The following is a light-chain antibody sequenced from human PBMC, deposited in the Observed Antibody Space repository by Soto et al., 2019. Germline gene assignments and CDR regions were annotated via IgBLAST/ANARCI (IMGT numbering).Light chain of an antibody. CDR3: QQYDDWPLT. Sequence: EIVMTQSPATLSVSPGERVTLFCRVSQGVRSHLAWYQQQPGQAPRLLIYYASTRATAIPARFSGSGYGTEFTLTISSLQSEDFAIYYCQQYDDWPLTFGGGTKVEIK. J-gene: IGKJ4*01. CDR1: QGVRSH. CDR2: YAS. V-gene: IGKV3-15*01.